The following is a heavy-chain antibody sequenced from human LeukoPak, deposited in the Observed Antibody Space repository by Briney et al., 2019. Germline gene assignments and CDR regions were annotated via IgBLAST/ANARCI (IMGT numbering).Heavy chain of an antibody. CDR1: GYTFTSYG. D-gene: IGHD3-16*02. V-gene: IGHV1-18*01. CDR2: ISDYNGNT. CDR3: ARRTSYVWGSYRSYYFDY. Sequence: ASVKVSCKASGYTFTSYGISWVRQAPGQGLEWMGWISDYNGNTNYAQKLQGRVTMTTDTSTSTAYMELRSLRSDDTAVYYCARRTSYVWGSYRSYYFDYWGQGTLVTVSS. J-gene: IGHJ4*02.